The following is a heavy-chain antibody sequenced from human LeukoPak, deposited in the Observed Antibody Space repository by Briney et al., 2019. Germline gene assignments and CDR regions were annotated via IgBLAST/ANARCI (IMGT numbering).Heavy chain of an antibody. CDR1: GDSISTYY. Sequence: PSETLSLTCTVSGDSISTYYWSWIRQPPGKGLEWIGYIYYTGSTSYNPSLKSRVTMSVDTSKNQFSLWLSSVTAADTAVYYCAREPINCDSWFDPWGQGILVTVSS. CDR2: IYYTGST. J-gene: IGHJ5*02. CDR3: AREPINCDSWFDP. D-gene: IGHD2-21*01. V-gene: IGHV4-59*01.